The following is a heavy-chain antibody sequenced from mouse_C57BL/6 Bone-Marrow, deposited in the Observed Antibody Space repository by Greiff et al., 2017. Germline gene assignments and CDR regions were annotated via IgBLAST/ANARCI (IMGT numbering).Heavy chain of an antibody. J-gene: IGHJ4*01. CDR2: IDPSDSYS. CDR3: ARSAYYSNHYAMDD. Sequence: QVHVKQPGAELVLPGASVKLSCKASGYTFTSYWMHWVKQRPGQGLEWIGEIDPSDSYSTSNQESKGKSTLTVDKSSSTAYMQLSSMTTEDSAVYYCARSAYYSNHYAMDDWGQGTSVTVAS. CDR1: GYTFTSYW. D-gene: IGHD2-5*01. V-gene: IGHV1-69*01.